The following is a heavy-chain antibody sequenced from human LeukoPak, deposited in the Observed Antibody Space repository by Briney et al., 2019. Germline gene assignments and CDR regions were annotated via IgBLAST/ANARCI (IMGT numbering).Heavy chain of an antibody. CDR3: ARDDHYCSGGYCDSRFDY. J-gene: IGHJ4*02. Sequence: SETLSLTCAVYGGSFSDYFWGWIRQPPGKGLEWIGEINHSGRTYYNPSLKSRVTISVDTSKNQFSLNLSSVTAADTAVYYCARDDHYCSGGYCDSRFDYWGQGTLVTVSS. CDR1: GGSFSDYF. D-gene: IGHD2-15*01. V-gene: IGHV4-34*01. CDR2: INHSGRT.